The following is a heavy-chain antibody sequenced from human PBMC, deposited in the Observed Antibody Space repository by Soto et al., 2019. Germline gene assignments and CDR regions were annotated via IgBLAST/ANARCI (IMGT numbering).Heavy chain of an antibody. D-gene: IGHD2-8*01. CDR1: GGSISSGGYY. CDR2: IYYSGST. Sequence: QVQLQESGPGLVKPSQTLSLTCTVSGGSISSGGYYWSWIRQHPGKGLEWIGYIYYSGSTYYNPSLKSRVTISGDTSKNQVSLKLSSVTAADTAVYYCASRNGVYRGLIDYWGQGTLVTVSS. CDR3: ASRNGVYRGLIDY. V-gene: IGHV4-31*03. J-gene: IGHJ4*02.